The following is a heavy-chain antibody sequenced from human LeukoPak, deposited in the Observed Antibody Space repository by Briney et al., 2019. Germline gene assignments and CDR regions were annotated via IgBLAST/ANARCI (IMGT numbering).Heavy chain of an antibody. V-gene: IGHV3-7*01. CDR1: GFTFSSYW. Sequence: GGSLRLSCAASGFTFSSYWMSWVRQAAGKGREWVAYRKNNGREKHYVHCEKGRFPISEDNAKNSLYLQMKRLSAEDTAVYYCPRAVYAQSVVGSAYRRQGSLV. J-gene: IGHJ4*02. CDR3: PRAVYAQSVVGSAY. CDR2: RKNNGREK. D-gene: IGHD6-19*01.